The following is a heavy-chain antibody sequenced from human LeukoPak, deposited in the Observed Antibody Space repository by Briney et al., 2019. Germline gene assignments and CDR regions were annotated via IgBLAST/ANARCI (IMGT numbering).Heavy chain of an antibody. CDR1: GYTFTSYD. V-gene: IGHV1-8*01. J-gene: IGHJ5*02. CDR3: ARMVRGVNVWFDP. Sequence: ASVKVSCKASGYTFTSYDINWVRQATGQGLEWMGWMNPNSGNTGYAQKFQGRVTMTTDTSTSTAYTELRSLRSDDTAVYYCARMVRGVNVWFDPWGQGTLVTVSS. D-gene: IGHD3-10*01. CDR2: MNPNSGNT.